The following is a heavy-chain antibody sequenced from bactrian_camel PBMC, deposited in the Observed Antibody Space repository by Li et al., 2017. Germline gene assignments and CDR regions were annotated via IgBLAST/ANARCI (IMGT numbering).Heavy chain of an antibody. D-gene: IGHD3*01. Sequence: VQLVESGGGSVQVGGSLRLSCVASGDTISRYCMGWFRQIPDKEREGVAGIESDGSTSYADSVKGRFTISQDSAKNILYLQMDSLKPEDTAVYYCAAREDGICYLWYGYYKYWGQGTQVTVS. CDR3: AAREDGICYLWYGYYKY. J-gene: IGHJ4*01. V-gene: IGHV3S9*01. CDR2: IESDGST. CDR1: GDTISRYC.